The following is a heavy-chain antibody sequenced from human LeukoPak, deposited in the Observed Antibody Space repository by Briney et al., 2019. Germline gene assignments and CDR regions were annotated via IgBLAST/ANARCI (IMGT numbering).Heavy chain of an antibody. CDR1: GFTFGSYA. Sequence: PGGSLRLSCAVSGFTFGSYAMSWVRQTPGKGLQWVSAIGGTGGGTIYADSVKGRFTISRDNSKNTVYLQMNSLRVEDAAVYYCVKGRIATPGYAEKFLHWGQGTRVIVSS. CDR3: VKGRIATPGYAEKFLH. CDR2: IGGTGGGT. J-gene: IGHJ1*01. V-gene: IGHV3-23*01. D-gene: IGHD6-13*01.